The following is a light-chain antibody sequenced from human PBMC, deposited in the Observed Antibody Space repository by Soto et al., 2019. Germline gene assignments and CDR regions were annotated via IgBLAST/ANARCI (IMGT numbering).Light chain of an antibody. CDR1: RSNIGSNY. CDR2: RNN. Sequence: QSVLTQPPSASGTPGQRVTISCSGSRSNIGSNYVYWYQQLPGTAPKLLIYRNNQRPSGVPDRFSGSKSGTSASLAISGLRSEDEADYYCAAWDDSLSGLVVFGGGTKVTVL. J-gene: IGLJ2*01. CDR3: AAWDDSLSGLVV. V-gene: IGLV1-47*01.